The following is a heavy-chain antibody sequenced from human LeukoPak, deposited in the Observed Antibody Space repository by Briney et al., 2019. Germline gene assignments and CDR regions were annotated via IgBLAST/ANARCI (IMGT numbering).Heavy chain of an antibody. CDR2: IGWNSGSI. Sequence: AGGSLRLSCAASGFTFDDYAMHWVRQAPGKGLEWVSGIGWNSGSIGYADSVKGRFTISRDNAKNSLYLQMNSLRAEDTALYYCAKSSRICSSTSCYSGWFDPWGQGTLVTVSS. D-gene: IGHD2-2*01. CDR1: GFTFDDYA. CDR3: AKSSRICSSTSCYSGWFDP. J-gene: IGHJ5*02. V-gene: IGHV3-9*01.